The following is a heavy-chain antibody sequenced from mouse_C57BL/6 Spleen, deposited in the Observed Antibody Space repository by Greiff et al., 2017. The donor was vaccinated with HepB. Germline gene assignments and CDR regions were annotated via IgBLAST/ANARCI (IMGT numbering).Heavy chain of an antibody. CDR1: GFTFSDYG. J-gene: IGHJ3*01. CDR2: ISNLAYSI. Sequence: DVQLVESGGGLVQPGGSLKLSCAASGFTFSDYGMAWVRQAPRKGPEWVAFISNLAYSIYYADTVTGRFTISRENAKNTLYLEMSSLRSEDTAMYYCARHHYDYDDGFAYWGQGTLVTVSA. CDR3: ARHHYDYDDGFAY. D-gene: IGHD2-4*01. V-gene: IGHV5-15*01.